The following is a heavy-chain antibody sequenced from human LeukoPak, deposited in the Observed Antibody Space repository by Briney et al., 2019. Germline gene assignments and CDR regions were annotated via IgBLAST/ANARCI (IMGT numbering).Heavy chain of an antibody. CDR3: ARYQNYYGSGSYFDYGMDV. V-gene: IGHV1-3*01. Sequence: EASVKVSCKASGYTLTSYAMHWVRQAPGQRLEWMGWIHAGNGKTKYSQKFQGRVTITRDTSASTAYMELSSLRSEDTAVYYCARYQNYYGSGSYFDYGMDVWGQGTTVTVSS. D-gene: IGHD3-10*01. CDR2: IHAGNGKT. J-gene: IGHJ6*02. CDR1: GYTLTSYA.